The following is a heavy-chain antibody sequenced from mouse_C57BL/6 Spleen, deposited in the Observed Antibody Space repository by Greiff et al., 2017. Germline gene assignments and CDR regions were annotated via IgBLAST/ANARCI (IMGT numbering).Heavy chain of an antibody. CDR2: ISSGGDYI. CDR1: GFTFSSYA. D-gene: IGHD1-1*01. CDR3: TREGNYYYGSSSYYAMDY. Sequence: EVMLVESGEGLVKPGGSLKLSCAASGFTFSSYAMSWVRQTPEKRLEWVAYISSGGDYIYYADTVKGRFTISRDNARNTLYLQMSSLKSEDTAMYYGTREGNYYYGSSSYYAMDYWGQGTSVTVSS. V-gene: IGHV5-9-1*02. J-gene: IGHJ4*01.